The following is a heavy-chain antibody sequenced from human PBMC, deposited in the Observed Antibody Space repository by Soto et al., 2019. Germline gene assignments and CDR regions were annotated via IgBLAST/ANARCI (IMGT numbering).Heavy chain of an antibody. Sequence: QMQLMESGGGVVQPGRSLRLSCAASGFTFSRHDMHWVRQAPGTGLEWVALISYDGSNKFYADSVKGRFTISRDNSKNTLYLQMNSLRAEDTAVYYCAKDADYDSTKLDYWGQGTLVTVSS. CDR2: ISYDGSNK. J-gene: IGHJ4*02. CDR3: AKDADYDSTKLDY. CDR1: GFTFSRHD. V-gene: IGHV3-30*18. D-gene: IGHD3-22*01.